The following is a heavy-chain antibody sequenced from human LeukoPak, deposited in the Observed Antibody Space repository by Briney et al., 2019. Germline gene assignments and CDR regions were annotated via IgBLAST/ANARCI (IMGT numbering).Heavy chain of an antibody. CDR3: ARLPGGDSSSVVAFDI. J-gene: IGHJ3*02. CDR1: GGSISTYY. D-gene: IGHD2-21*02. V-gene: IGHV4-4*07. Sequence: SETPSLTRAVSGGSISTYYWSWIRQPAGKGLEWSGRIYTSGSTNYNPSLKSRVTMSVDTSKNQFSLNLRSVTAADTAVYYCARLPGGDSSSVVAFDIWGQGTMVTVSS. CDR2: IYTSGST.